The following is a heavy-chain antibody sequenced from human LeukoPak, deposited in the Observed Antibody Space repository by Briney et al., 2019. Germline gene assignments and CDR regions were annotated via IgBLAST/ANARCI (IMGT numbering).Heavy chain of an antibody. J-gene: IGHJ4*02. CDR1: GGSISSGYY. CDR2: IYHSEST. D-gene: IGHD5-24*01. CDR3: ARGVGDDYIY. V-gene: IGHV4-38-2*02. Sequence: SETLSLTCTVSGGSISSGYYWGWIRQPPGKGLEWIGSIYHSESTYYNPSLKSRVTISIDTSKNQFSLKLSSVTAADTAVYYCARGVGDDYIYWGQGTLVTVSS.